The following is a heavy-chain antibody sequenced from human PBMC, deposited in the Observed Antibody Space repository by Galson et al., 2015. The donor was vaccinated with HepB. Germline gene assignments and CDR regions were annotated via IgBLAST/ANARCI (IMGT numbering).Heavy chain of an antibody. Sequence: ETLSLTCTVSGGSISSYYWNWIRQPPGKGLEWIGYIYYSGSTNYNPSLKSRVTISVGTSKNQFSLKLSSVNAADTAVYYCARIAAAGTLAFDYWGQGTLVTVSS. D-gene: IGHD6-13*01. CDR2: IYYSGST. CDR3: ARIAAAGTLAFDY. V-gene: IGHV4-59*01. CDR1: GGSISSYY. J-gene: IGHJ4*02.